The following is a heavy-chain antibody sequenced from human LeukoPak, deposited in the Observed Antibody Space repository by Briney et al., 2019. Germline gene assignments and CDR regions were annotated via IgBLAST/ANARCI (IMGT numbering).Heavy chain of an antibody. CDR2: IIPIFGTA. D-gene: IGHD2-2*01. Sequence: ASVKVSCTASGGTFSSYAISWVRQAPGQGLEWMGGIIPIFGTANYAQKFQGRVTITADESTSTAYMELSSLRSEDTAVYYCARVGGYCSSTSCHGKINFDYWGQGTLVTVSS. V-gene: IGHV1-69*01. CDR1: GGTFSSYA. CDR3: ARVGGYCSSTSCHGKINFDY. J-gene: IGHJ4*02.